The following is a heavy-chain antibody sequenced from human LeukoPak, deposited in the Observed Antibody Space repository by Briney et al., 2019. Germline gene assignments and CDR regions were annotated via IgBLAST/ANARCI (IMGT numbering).Heavy chain of an antibody. CDR1: GFTFVNYG. D-gene: IGHD2-2*03. V-gene: IGHV3-30-3*01. J-gene: IGHJ3*02. CDR2: ISYNGNQ. CDR3: ARDPLDISRWANAFDI. Sequence: LAGGSLRLSCAASGFTFVNYGFHWVRRAPVKALEWVAFISYNGNQKYGDSVKGRFTISRDNAKNTLYLQMNGLRPEDTAVYYCARDPLDISRWANAFDIWGQGTMVTVSS.